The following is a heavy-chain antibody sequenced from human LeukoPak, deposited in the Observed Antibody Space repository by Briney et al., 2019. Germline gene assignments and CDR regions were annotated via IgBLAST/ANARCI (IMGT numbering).Heavy chain of an antibody. Sequence: GGSLRLSCAASGFTFSSYWMSWVRQAPGKGLEWVANIKQDGSEKYYADSVKGRFTISRDNAKNSLYLQMNSLRAEDTAVYYCARDLARPPNPETYDSSGRGYYFDYWGQGTLVPVSS. D-gene: IGHD3-22*01. CDR2: IKQDGSEK. V-gene: IGHV3-7*01. CDR1: GFTFSSYW. CDR3: ARDLARPPNPETYDSSGRGYYFDY. J-gene: IGHJ4*02.